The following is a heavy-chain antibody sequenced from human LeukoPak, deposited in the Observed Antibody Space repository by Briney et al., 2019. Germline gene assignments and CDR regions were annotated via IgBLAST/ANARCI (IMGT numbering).Heavy chain of an antibody. Sequence: GGSLRLSCAASGFTFSTSWTHWVRQAPGKGLVWVARIKSDVRSTDYADSVKGRFTISRDDANNILYLQMTSLRAEDTAVYYCTAIRPDYWGQGTVVTVSS. V-gene: IGHV3-74*01. CDR3: TAIRPDY. CDR1: GFTFSTSW. CDR2: IKSDVRST. J-gene: IGHJ4*02. D-gene: IGHD2-21*02.